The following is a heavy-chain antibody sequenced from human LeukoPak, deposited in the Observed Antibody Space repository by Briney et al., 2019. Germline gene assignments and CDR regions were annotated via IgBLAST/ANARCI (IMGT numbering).Heavy chain of an antibody. D-gene: IGHD3-10*01. CDR1: GFTFSDYW. Sequence: GGSLRLSCAASGFTFSDYWMSWVRQAPGKGLEWVADIKQDGSDKKYVDSVKGRFTISRDSAKKSLYLRMDSLRAEDTAVYYCARSLWPADYWGQGTLVTVSS. J-gene: IGHJ4*02. V-gene: IGHV3-7*01. CDR2: IKQDGSDK. CDR3: ARSLWPADY.